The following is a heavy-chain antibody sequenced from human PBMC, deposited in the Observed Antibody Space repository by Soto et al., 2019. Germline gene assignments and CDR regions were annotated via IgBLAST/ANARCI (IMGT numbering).Heavy chain of an antibody. CDR2: INHSGST. J-gene: IGHJ4*02. CDR3: ARGRLAYYYGSGSYYNDDY. V-gene: IGHV4-34*01. CDR1: GGSFSGYY. D-gene: IGHD3-10*01. Sequence: QVQLQQWGAGLLKPSETLSLTCAVYGGSFSGYYWSWISQPPGKGLEWIGEINHSGSTNYNPSLKSRVTISVDTSKNQFSLKLSSVTAADTAVYYCARGRLAYYYGSGSYYNDDYWGQGTLVTVSS.